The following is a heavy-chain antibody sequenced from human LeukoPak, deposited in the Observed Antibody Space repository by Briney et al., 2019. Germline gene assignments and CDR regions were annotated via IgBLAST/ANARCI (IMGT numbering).Heavy chain of an antibody. Sequence: GGSLRLSCAASGFTFSSYAMSWVRQAPGKGLEWVSGISTSGGSTYYADSVKGRFTISRDNSKNTLYLQMNSLRAEDTAVYYCARDPTTLSNQAQFYSDYWGQGTLVTVSS. D-gene: IGHD4-17*01. CDR3: ARDPTTLSNQAQFYSDY. J-gene: IGHJ4*02. CDR1: GFTFSSYA. CDR2: ISTSGGST. V-gene: IGHV3-23*01.